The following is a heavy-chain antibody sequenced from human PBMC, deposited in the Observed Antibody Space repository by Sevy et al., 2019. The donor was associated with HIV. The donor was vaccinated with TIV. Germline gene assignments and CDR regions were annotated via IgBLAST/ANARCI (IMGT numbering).Heavy chain of an antibody. V-gene: IGHV3-7*01. CDR2: IKQDGSEK. D-gene: IGHD3-10*01. CDR1: GFTFSSYW. Sequence: GGSLRLSCAASGFTFSSYWMSWVRQAPGKGLEWMANIKQDGSEKYYVDSVKGRFTISRDNAKNSLYLQMNSLRAEDTAVYYCARVVVLWFGEPEYYFDYWGQGTLVTVSS. J-gene: IGHJ4*02. CDR3: ARVVVLWFGEPEYYFDY.